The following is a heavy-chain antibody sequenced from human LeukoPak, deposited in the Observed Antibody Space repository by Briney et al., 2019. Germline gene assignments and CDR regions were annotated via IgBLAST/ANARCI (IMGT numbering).Heavy chain of an antibody. CDR3: ARDFKREPRP. J-gene: IGHJ5*02. CDR1: GFTFSSYS. D-gene: IGHD1-26*01. CDR2: ISSSSSTI. V-gene: IGHV3-48*02. Sequence: PGGSLRLSCAASGFTFSSYSMNWVRQAPGKGLGWVSYISSSSSTIYYADSVKGRFTISRDNAKNSLCLQMNSLRDEDTAVYYCARDFKREPRPWGQGTLVTVSS.